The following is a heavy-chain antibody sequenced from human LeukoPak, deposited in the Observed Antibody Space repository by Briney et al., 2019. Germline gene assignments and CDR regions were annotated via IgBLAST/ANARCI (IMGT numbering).Heavy chain of an antibody. D-gene: IGHD2-15*01. J-gene: IGHJ3*02. Sequence: ASVKVSCKASGGTFSSYAISWVRQAPGQGLECMGWISGYTGDTKYAQILQGRFTVTTDTSTSTAYMELRSLTYDDTAVYYCARAGYCGDGGCRGGSAFDIWGQGTMVTVSS. CDR2: ISGYTGDT. V-gene: IGHV1-18*01. CDR1: GGTFSSYA. CDR3: ARAGYCGDGGCRGGSAFDI.